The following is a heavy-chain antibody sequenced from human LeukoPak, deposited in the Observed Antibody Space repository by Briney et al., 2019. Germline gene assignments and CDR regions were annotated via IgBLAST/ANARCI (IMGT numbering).Heavy chain of an antibody. V-gene: IGHV4-59*01. CDR2: IYYSGST. Sequence: SETLSLTCTVSGYSISSYYWSWIRQPPGKGLEWIGYIYYSGSTNYNPSLKSRVTISLDTSKNQFSLNLSSVTAADTAVYYCARKSFHTCSYDYWGQGTLVTVSS. D-gene: IGHD5-18*01. J-gene: IGHJ4*02. CDR3: ARKSFHTCSYDY. CDR1: GYSISSYY.